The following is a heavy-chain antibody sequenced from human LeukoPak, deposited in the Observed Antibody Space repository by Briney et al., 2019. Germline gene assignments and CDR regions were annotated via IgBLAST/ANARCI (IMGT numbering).Heavy chain of an antibody. CDR2: ISASGAI. Sequence: SETLSLTCTVSGASITSQFWNWIRQPAGEGLEFVGLISASGAINFNPSLKSRVTMSIDTSKNQFSLKLTSMTAADTAVYYCMGALGTWGQGTLVTVSS. CDR1: GASITSQF. CDR3: MGALGT. V-gene: IGHV4-4*07. J-gene: IGHJ5*02. D-gene: IGHD1-26*01.